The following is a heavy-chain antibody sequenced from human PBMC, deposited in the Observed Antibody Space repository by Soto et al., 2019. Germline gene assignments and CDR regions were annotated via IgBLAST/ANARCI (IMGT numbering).Heavy chain of an antibody. CDR2: ITPMFGTP. CDR1: GGTFRRYS. J-gene: IGHJ4*02. D-gene: IGHD3-22*01. Sequence: SVKVSCKASGGTFRRYSISWLRQAPGQGLEWMGGITPMFGTPNYAQKFQGRVTITADESTSTAYMELSSLRSEDTAMYYCARDGTLYDSSAYYYLYWGQGTLVTVSS. CDR3: ARDGTLYDSSAYYYLY. V-gene: IGHV1-69*13.